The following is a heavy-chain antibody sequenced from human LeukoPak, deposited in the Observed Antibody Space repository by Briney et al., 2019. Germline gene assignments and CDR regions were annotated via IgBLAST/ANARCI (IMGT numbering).Heavy chain of an antibody. D-gene: IGHD5-18*01. CDR1: GASVSSGSYY. CDR2: IYYSGST. J-gene: IGHJ4*02. Sequence: SVTLSLTCTVSGASVSSGSYYWSWIRQPPGKGLEWIGYIYYSGSTNYNPSLKSRVTISVDTSKNQFSLKLSSVTAADTAVYYCARGSRGYTYGWGQGTLVTVSS. V-gene: IGHV4-61*01. CDR3: ARGSRGYTYG.